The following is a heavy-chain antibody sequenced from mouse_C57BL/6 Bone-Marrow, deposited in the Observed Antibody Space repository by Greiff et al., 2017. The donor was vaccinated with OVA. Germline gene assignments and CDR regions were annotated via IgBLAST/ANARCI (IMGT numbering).Heavy chain of an antibody. CDR1: GYTFTSYW. V-gene: IGHV1-69*01. D-gene: IGHD2-1*01. Sequence: QVQLQQPGAELVMPGASVKLSCKASGYTFTSYWMHWVKQRPGQGLEWIGEIDPSDSYTNYNQKFKGKSTLTVDKSYSTAYMQLSSLTSEDSAVYYCAREGGIYYGNFYWGQGTLVTVSA. J-gene: IGHJ3*01. CDR3: AREGGIYYGNFY. CDR2: IDPSDSYT.